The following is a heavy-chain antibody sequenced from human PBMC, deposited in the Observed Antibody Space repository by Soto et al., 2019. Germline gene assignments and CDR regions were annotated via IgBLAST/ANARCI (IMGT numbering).Heavy chain of an antibody. CDR1: GGSFSGYY. V-gene: IGHV4-34*01. Sequence: QVQLQQWGAGLLKPSETLSLTCAVYGGSFSGYYWSWIRQPPGKGLEWIGEINHSGSTNYNPSLKSRVTISVDTSKNQFSLKLSSVTAADTAVYYCARGLRRYFDWLLLGGYFDYWGQGTLVTVSS. J-gene: IGHJ4*02. D-gene: IGHD3-9*01. CDR3: ARGLRRYFDWLLLGGYFDY. CDR2: INHSGST.